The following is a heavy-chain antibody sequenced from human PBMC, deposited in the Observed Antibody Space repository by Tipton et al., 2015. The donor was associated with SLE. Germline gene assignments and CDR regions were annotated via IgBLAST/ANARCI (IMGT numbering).Heavy chain of an antibody. CDR1: GGSISSSNYY. CDR2: INHSGST. J-gene: IGHJ4*02. Sequence: TLSLTCTVSGGSISSSNYYWGWIRQPPGKGLEWIGEINHSGSTNYNPSLKSRVTISIDTSKNQFSLRLSSVTAANTAVYYCARDCTTGVCYTTSFDYWGQGTLVTVSP. D-gene: IGHD2-8*01. CDR3: ARDCTTGVCYTTSFDY. V-gene: IGHV4-39*07.